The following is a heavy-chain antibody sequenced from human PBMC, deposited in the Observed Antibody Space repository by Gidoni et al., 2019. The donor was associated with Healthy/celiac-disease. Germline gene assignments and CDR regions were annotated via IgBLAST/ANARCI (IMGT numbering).Heavy chain of an antibody. CDR3: ARQGAAGTGPYFDY. D-gene: IGHD6-13*01. CDR1: GGSIRSSSYY. Sequence: QLQLQESGPGLVKPSETLSLTCTAPGGSIRSSSYYWGWIRQPPGKGLEWIGSIYYSGSTYYNPSLKSRVTISVDTSKNQFSLKLSSVTAADTAVYYCARQGAAGTGPYFDYWGQGTLVTVSS. CDR2: IYYSGST. V-gene: IGHV4-39*01. J-gene: IGHJ4*02.